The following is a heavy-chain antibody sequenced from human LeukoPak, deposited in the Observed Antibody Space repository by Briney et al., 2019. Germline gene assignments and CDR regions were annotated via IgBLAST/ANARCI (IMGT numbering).Heavy chain of an antibody. D-gene: IGHD3-22*01. CDR3: AKGEILSGHYYYLRTPFAY. V-gene: IGHV1-2*02. Sequence: PSEKVSCKASGSTVSNYDISRGRQAPGQRREWMGWINPNSGGTNSEPKFQLRVTMTRDTSISPAYMGLCRLRSHDTAMHYCAKGEILSGHYYYLRTPFAYWAKGTLVAVS. J-gene: IGHJ4*02. CDR1: GSTVSNYD. CDR2: INPNSGGT.